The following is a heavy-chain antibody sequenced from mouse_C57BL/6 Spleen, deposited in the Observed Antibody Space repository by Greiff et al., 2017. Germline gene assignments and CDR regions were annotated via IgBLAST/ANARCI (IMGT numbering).Heavy chain of an antibody. D-gene: IGHD2-4*01. CDR2: IYPGDGDT. V-gene: IGHV1-82*01. CDR1: GYAFSSSW. Sequence: QVQLQQSGPELVKPGASVKISCKASGYAFSSSWMHWVKQRPGKGLEWIGRIYPGDGDTNYNGKFKGKATLTADKSSSTAYMQLSSLTSEDSAVYFCARGVYDYDPLCAYWGQRTLVTVSA. J-gene: IGHJ3*01. CDR3: ARGVYDYDPLCAY.